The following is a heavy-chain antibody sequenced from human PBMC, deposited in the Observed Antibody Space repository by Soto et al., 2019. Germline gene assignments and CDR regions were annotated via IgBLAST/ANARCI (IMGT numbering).Heavy chain of an antibody. J-gene: IGHJ4*02. CDR2: IYYTGNT. D-gene: IGHD3-16*01. CDR1: GGSVSSGSYF. Sequence: SETLYLTCTVSGGSVSSGSYFWSWIRQPPGKGLEWLGYIYYTGNTNYNPSLKSRLTISVDSSKNQFSLKLSSVTAADTAVYYCAREKTGDLTFFDSWGQGTLVTVSS. CDR3: AREKTGDLTFFDS. V-gene: IGHV4-61*01.